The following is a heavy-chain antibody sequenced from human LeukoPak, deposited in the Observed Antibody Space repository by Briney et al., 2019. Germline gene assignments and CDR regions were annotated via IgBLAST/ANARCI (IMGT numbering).Heavy chain of an antibody. V-gene: IGHV3-11*01. Sequence: SLRLSCAASGFSFTDYYMSWIRQAPGKGLEWVSYISSSGSAIYYADSVRGRFTISRDNARNSMFLQMDGLRAEDTAMYYCASDIVATSGDYWGQGTLVTVSS. CDR3: ASDIVATSGDY. J-gene: IGHJ4*02. CDR1: GFSFTDYY. CDR2: ISSSGSAI. D-gene: IGHD5-12*01.